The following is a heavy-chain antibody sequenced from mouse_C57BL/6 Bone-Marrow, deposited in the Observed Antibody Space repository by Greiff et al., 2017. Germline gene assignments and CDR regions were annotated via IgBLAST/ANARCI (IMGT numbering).Heavy chain of an antibody. V-gene: IGHV1-5*01. Sequence: LEWIGAIYPGNSDTSYNQKFKGKAKLTAVTSASTAYMELSSLTNEDSAVYYCTRGKVYGSSLYYAMDYWGQGTSVTVSS. J-gene: IGHJ4*01. CDR2: IYPGNSDT. D-gene: IGHD1-1*01. CDR3: TRGKVYGSSLYYAMDY.